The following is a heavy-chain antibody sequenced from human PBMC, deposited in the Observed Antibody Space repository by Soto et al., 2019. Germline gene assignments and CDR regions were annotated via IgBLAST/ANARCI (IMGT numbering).Heavy chain of an antibody. V-gene: IGHV4-39*01. D-gene: IGHD3-22*01. CDR2: TFYSGGT. CDR3: ARQASGYYYGWFDP. CDR1: GGSILDSTYY. J-gene: IGHJ5*02. Sequence: QLLLQESGPGLVKPSETLSLTCTVSGGSILDSTYYWAWIRQSPGKGLEWIGTTFYSGGTFYTPSLKSRVTMSVDTTNNQFSMKLSSVTAADTAVYYCARQASGYYYGWFDPWGQGTLVTVSP.